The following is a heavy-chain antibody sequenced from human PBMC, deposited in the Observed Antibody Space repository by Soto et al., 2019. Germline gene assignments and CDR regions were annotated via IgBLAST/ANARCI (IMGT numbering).Heavy chain of an antibody. CDR3: ARGGTRMTMVQGVHLFDY. D-gene: IGHD3-10*01. J-gene: IGHJ4*02. CDR2: INHSGST. Sequence: SETLSLTCAVYGGSFSGYYWSWIRQPPGKGLEWIGEINHSGSTNYNPSLKSRVTISVDTSKNQFSLKLSSVTAADTAVYYCARGGTRMTMVQGVHLFDYWGQGTLVTVSS. CDR1: GGSFSGYY. V-gene: IGHV4-34*01.